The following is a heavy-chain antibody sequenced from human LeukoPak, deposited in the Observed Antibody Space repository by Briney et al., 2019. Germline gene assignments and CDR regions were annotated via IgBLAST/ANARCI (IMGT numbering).Heavy chain of an antibody. D-gene: IGHD3-10*01. CDR2: INPSGGST. CDR3: ARAGSGSYLDY. Sequence: ASVKVSCKASGYTFTSYYMHWVRQAPGQGLEWMGMINPSGGSTTYAQKFQGRVTMTRDTSTSTVYMELSSLRSEDAAVYYCARAGSGSYLDYWGQGTLVTVSS. J-gene: IGHJ4*02. V-gene: IGHV1-46*01. CDR1: GYTFTSYY.